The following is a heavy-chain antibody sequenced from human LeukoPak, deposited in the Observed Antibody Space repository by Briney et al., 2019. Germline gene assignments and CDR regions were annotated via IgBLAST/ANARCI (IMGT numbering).Heavy chain of an antibody. CDR3: AREYSSGFLDY. Sequence: SETLSLTCAVYGGSFSDYYWSWIRQPPGKGLEWIGEINHSGSTNYNPSLKSRVTISLDTSKNQFSLKLSSVTAADTAVYYCAREYSSGFLDYWGQGTLVTVSS. CDR1: GGSFSDYY. CDR2: INHSGST. V-gene: IGHV4-34*01. J-gene: IGHJ4*02. D-gene: IGHD6-19*01.